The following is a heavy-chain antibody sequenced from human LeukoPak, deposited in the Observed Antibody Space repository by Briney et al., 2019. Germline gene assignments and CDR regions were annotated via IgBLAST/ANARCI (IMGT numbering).Heavy chain of an antibody. Sequence: ASVKVSCKASGYTFTSYDINWVRQATGQGLEWMGWMNPNSGNTGYAQKFQGRVTMTRSTSISTAYMELSSLRSEDTAVYYCARVRGDSSGYYYYYYGMDVWGQGTTVTVSS. CDR1: GYTFTSYD. CDR3: ARVRGDSSGYYYYYYGMDV. D-gene: IGHD3-22*01. J-gene: IGHJ6*02. CDR2: MNPNSGNT. V-gene: IGHV1-8*01.